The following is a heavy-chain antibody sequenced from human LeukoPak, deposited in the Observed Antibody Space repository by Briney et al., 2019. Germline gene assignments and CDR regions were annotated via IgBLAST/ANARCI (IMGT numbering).Heavy chain of an antibody. CDR2: INHSGST. CDR3: ARYCGPFDS. V-gene: IGHV4-34*01. CDR1: GGSFSGYY. D-gene: IGHD2-21*01. Sequence: SETLSLTCAVYGGSFSGYYWSWIRQPPGKGLEWIGEINHSGSTNYNSSLKSRVTISVDTSKNQLSLKLSFVTAADTAVYYCARYCGPFDSWGQGTLVTVSS. J-gene: IGHJ4*02.